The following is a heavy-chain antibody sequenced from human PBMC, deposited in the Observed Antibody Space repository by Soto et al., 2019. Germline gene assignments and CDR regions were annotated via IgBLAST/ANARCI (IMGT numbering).Heavy chain of an antibody. J-gene: IGHJ4*02. D-gene: IGHD2-15*01. Sequence: QVQLQESGPGLVKPSQTLSLTCTVSGGSISSGGYYWSWIRQHPGKGLEWIGYIYYSGSTYYNPSLXGXVXIXVDTSKNQFSLKLSSVTAADTAVYYCARYCSGGSCYSSHFDYWGQGTLVTVSS. V-gene: IGHV4-31*03. CDR1: GGSISSGGYY. CDR2: IYYSGST. CDR3: ARYCSGGSCYSSHFDY.